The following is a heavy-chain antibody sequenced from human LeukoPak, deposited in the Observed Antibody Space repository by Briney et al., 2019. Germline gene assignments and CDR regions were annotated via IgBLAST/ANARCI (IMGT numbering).Heavy chain of an antibody. CDR2: IYYSGST. Sequence: SETLSLTCNASGGSITSYYWSWIRQPPGQGLEWIGYIYYSGSTIYKPSLKSRVTISVDPSKNQFCLKLSSVTAADTAVYYCARSFHIWSDYFGYRGQGTLVTVSS. D-gene: IGHD1-20*01. V-gene: IGHV4-59*01. CDR3: ARSFHIWSDYFGY. J-gene: IGHJ4*01. CDR1: GGSITSYY.